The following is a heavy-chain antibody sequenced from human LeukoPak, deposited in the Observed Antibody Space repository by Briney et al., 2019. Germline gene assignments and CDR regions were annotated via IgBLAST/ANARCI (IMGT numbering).Heavy chain of an antibody. J-gene: IGHJ4*02. CDR2: ISYDGINK. CDR1: GFTFSSYA. Sequence: GGSLRLSCAASGFTFSSYAMHWVRQAPGKGLEWVAVISYDGINKYYADSVKGRFTISRDNSKNTLYLQMNSLRAEDTAVYYCAKDPSKYNYYGSGSLSLGVDYWGQGTLVTVSS. CDR3: AKDPSKYNYYGSGSLSLGVDY. V-gene: IGHV3-30*04. D-gene: IGHD3-10*01.